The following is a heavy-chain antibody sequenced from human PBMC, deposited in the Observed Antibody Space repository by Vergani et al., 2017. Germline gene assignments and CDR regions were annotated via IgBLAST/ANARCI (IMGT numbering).Heavy chain of an antibody. D-gene: IGHD4-17*01. Sequence: QVQLQQWGAGLLKPSETLSLTCAVYGGSFSGYYWSWIRQPPGKGLEWIGEINHSGSTNYNPSLKSRVTISVDTSKNQFSLKLSSVTAADTAVYYCARGPPSNYGDYDENWFDPWGQGTLVTVSS. CDR1: GGSFSGYY. CDR2: INHSGST. CDR3: ARGPPSNYGDYDENWFDP. V-gene: IGHV4-34*01. J-gene: IGHJ5*02.